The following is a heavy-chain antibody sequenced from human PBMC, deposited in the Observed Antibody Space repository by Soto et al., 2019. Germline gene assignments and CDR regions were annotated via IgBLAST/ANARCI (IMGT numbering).Heavy chain of an antibody. CDR3: TRYEPNLGTYYYGMDG. V-gene: IGHV3-73*01. CDR2: LISNANSYAT. Sequence: PGGSLRLPGAPAAFSISSSAMHWVRQASRKGLERVCRLISNANSYATAYAASVKGRFTISRDDSKNTAYLQMNSLKTEDTAVHCCTRYEPNLGTYYYGMDGCGLGCTV. J-gene: IGHJ6*01. D-gene: IGHD3-16*01. CDR1: AFSISSSA.